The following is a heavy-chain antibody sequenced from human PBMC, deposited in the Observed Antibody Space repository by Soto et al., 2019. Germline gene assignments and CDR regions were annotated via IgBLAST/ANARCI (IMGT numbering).Heavy chain of an antibody. CDR3: ATHHYYYDSRGYYPQTGNYFDY. Sequence: QVQLVESGGGVVQPGRSLRLSCAASGFTFSSYGMHWVRQAPGKGLEWVAVISYDGSNKYYADSVKGRFTISRDNSKNTLYLQMNSLRAEDTAVYYCATHHYYYDSRGYYPQTGNYFDYWGQGTLVTVSS. J-gene: IGHJ4*02. CDR2: ISYDGSNK. CDR1: GFTFSSYG. V-gene: IGHV3-30*03. D-gene: IGHD3-22*01.